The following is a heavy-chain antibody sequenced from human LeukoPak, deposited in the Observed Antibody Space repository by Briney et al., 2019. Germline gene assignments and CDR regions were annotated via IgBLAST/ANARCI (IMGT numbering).Heavy chain of an antibody. J-gene: IGHJ5*02. CDR2: IYYSGST. V-gene: IGHV4-30-4*01. CDR1: GGSISNGDYY. Sequence: SQTLSLTCTVSGGSISNGDYYCTWIRQFPGKGLEWIGFIYYSGSTYYNPSLKRRVTMSLDTSGNQFSLRLSAVTAADTAVYYCVSQYGSGSHTRSDPWGQGTLVTVSS. D-gene: IGHD3-10*01. CDR3: VSQYGSGSHTRSDP.